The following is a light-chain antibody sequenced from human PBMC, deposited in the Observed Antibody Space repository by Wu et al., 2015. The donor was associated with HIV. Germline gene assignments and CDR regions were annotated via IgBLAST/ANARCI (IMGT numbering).Light chain of an antibody. CDR2: KAS. Sequence: DIQMTQSPSTLAASVGDRVTITCRASQSISSWLAWYQQKPGKAPKLLIYKASSLESGVPSRFSGSGSGTEFTLTISSLQPDDFATYYCQRMRGTFGPGTKVDIK. CDR1: QSISSW. CDR3: QRMRGT. J-gene: IGKJ3*01. V-gene: IGKV1-5*03.